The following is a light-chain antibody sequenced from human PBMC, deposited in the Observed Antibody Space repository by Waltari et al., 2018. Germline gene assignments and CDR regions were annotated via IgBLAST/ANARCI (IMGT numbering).Light chain of an antibody. CDR2: DVS. CDR1: SSDVGRYNY. Sequence: QSALTQPRSVSGSPGQSVTISCTGTSSDVGRYNYVSWYQQHPGKAPKLMIYDVSKRPSGVPDRFSGSKSGNTASRTISGLQAEDEADYYCCSYAGSYMVFGGGTKLTVL. V-gene: IGLV2-11*01. CDR3: CSYAGSYMV. J-gene: IGLJ2*01.